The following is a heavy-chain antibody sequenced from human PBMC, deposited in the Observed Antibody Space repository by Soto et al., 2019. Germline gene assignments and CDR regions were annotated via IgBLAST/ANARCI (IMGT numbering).Heavy chain of an antibody. J-gene: IGHJ6*02. D-gene: IGHD3-3*01. V-gene: IGHV4-59*01. Sequence: SETLSLTCTVSGGSISSYYWSWIRQPPGKGLEWIGYIYYSGSTNYNPSLKSRVTISVDTSKNQFSLKLSSVTAADTAVYYCARGFWSGLYYGMDVWGQGTTVTVSS. CDR1: GGSISSYY. CDR3: ARGFWSGLYYGMDV. CDR2: IYYSGST.